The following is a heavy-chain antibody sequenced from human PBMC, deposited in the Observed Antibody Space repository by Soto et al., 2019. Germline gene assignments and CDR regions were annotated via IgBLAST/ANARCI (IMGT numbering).Heavy chain of an antibody. J-gene: IGHJ6*03. CDR2: IYYSGST. V-gene: IGHV4-39*07. CDR3: ARTDCSCGSCYPNYYYYMDV. CDR1: GGSISSSSYY. D-gene: IGHD2-15*01. Sequence: SETLSLTCTVSGGSISSSSYYWGWIRQPPGKGLEWIGSIYYSGSTYYNPSLKSRVTISVDTSKNQFSLKLSSVTAADTAVYYCARTDCSCGSCYPNYYYYMDVWGKGTTVTVSS.